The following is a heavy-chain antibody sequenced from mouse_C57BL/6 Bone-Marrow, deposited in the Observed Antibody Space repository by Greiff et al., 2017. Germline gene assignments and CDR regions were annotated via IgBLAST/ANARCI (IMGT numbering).Heavy chain of an antibody. Sequence: EVQRVESGGGLVQPKGSLKLSCAASGFSFNTYAMNWVRQAPGKGLEWVARIRSKSNNYATYYADSVKDRFTISRDDSESMLYLQMNNLKTEDTAMYDCVRHPLLRYGYFDVWGTGTTVTVSS. CDR2: IRSKSNNYAT. CDR3: VRHPLLRYGYFDV. V-gene: IGHV10-1*01. J-gene: IGHJ1*03. CDR1: GFSFNTYA. D-gene: IGHD1-1*01.